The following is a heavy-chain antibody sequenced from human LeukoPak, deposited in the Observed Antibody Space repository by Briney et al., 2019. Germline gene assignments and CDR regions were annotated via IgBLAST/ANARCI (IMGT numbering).Heavy chain of an antibody. J-gene: IGHJ4*02. Sequence: PGGSLRLSCAASGFTVSSNYMSWVRQAPGKGLEWVSVIFSGGTTFYADSVKGRFTISRDNSKNTLYLQMNSLRAEDTAVYYCARDSDWDFWGQGTLVTVPS. CDR1: GFTVSSNY. CDR3: ARDSDWDF. CDR2: IFSGGTT. V-gene: IGHV3-66*01. D-gene: IGHD3-9*01.